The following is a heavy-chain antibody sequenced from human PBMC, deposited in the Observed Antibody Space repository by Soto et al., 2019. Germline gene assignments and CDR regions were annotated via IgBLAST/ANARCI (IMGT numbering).Heavy chain of an antibody. CDR3: AREEPASRHHDY. D-gene: IGHD1-26*01. CDR2: VSHSGST. Sequence: QVQLQQWGAGLLKPSDTLSLTCAVYGGSFSDYYWSWIHQTPEKGLEWIGEVSHSGSTTYNPSLKNRVTIAIDTSKNQFSLTLNSVTAADTAMYFCAREEPASRHHDYWGQGNLVTVSS. J-gene: IGHJ4*02. V-gene: IGHV4-34*02. CDR1: GGSFSDYY.